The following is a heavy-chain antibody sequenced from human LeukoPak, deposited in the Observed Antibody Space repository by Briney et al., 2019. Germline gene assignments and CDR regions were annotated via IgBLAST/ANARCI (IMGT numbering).Heavy chain of an antibody. Sequence: GGSLRLSCAASGNNVSSNYMSWVRQAPGKGLEWVSVIYSSGTTYYADSVRGRFSISRDNFKNTVYLQMNSLRAEDTAVYYCARDGAAGDISYYDYYMDVWGKGTTVTVSS. V-gene: IGHV3-53*01. CDR1: GNNVSSNY. J-gene: IGHJ6*03. CDR2: IYSSGTT. CDR3: ARDGAAGDISYYDYYMDV. D-gene: IGHD3-10*01.